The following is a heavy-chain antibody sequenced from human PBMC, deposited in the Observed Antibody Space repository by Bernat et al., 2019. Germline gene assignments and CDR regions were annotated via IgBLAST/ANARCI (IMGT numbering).Heavy chain of an antibody. CDR1: GFTFSDYY. CDR2: ISSSSSYT. Sequence: QVQLVESGGGLVKPGGSLRLSCAASGFTFSDYYMSWIRQAPGKGLDWVSYISSSSSYTNYPNSVKGRFTISRDNAKNSLYLKMNSLRAEDTAVYYCARGTSTSAPYIDVWGKGTTVTVSS. J-gene: IGHJ6*03. V-gene: IGHV3-11*05. CDR3: ARGTSTSAPYIDV.